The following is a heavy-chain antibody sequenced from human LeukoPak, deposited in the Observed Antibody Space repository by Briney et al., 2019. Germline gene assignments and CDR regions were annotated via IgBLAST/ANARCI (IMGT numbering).Heavy chain of an antibody. J-gene: IGHJ4*02. Sequence: GESLKISCKGSGYSFTSYWIGWVRQMPGKGLEWIGIIYPGDSDTRYSPSFQGQVTISADKSITTAYLQWSGLEASDTAMYYYARRVNSGNYYYFDYWGQGTLVTVSS. V-gene: IGHV5-51*01. CDR1: GYSFTSYW. D-gene: IGHD1-26*01. CDR3: ARRVNSGNYYYFDY. CDR2: IYPGDSDT.